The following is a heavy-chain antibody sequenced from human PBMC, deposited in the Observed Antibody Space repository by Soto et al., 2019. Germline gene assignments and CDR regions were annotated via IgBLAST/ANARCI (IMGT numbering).Heavy chain of an antibody. D-gene: IGHD4-17*01. CDR3: VRVYGAIDY. Sequence: ASVKVSCKASGYAFTDYDINWVRQATGQGLEWMGWINTKSGNRGYAQQFQGRVIMTSSTSITTAYMELSGLRSEDTAVYYCVRVYGAIDYWG. CDR2: INTKSGNR. J-gene: IGHJ4*01. V-gene: IGHV1-8*01. CDR1: GYAFTDYD.